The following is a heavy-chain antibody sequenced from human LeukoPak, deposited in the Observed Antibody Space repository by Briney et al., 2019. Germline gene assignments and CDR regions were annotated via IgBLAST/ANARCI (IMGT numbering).Heavy chain of an antibody. V-gene: IGHV3-23*01. D-gene: IGHD6-13*01. CDR1: GFTFSSYA. CDR3: AKYSSSWYFFWFDP. J-gene: IGHJ5*02. CDR2: ISGSGGST. Sequence: GGSLRLSCAASGFTFSSYAMSWVRQAPGKGLEWVSAISGSGGSTYYADSVKGRFTISRDNSKNTLYLQMNSLRAEGTAVYYCAKYSSSWYFFWFDPWGQGTLVTVSS.